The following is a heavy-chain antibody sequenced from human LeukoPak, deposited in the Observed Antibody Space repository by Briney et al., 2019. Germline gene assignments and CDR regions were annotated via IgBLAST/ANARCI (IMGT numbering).Heavy chain of an antibody. CDR2: ISYDGGIT. CDR3: AREPYGGNSLDY. D-gene: IGHD4-23*01. J-gene: IGHJ4*02. V-gene: IGHV3-30*01. Sequence: GGSLRLSCAASGFTFSSYAMHWVRQAPGKGLEWVAVISYDGGITNYADSVKGRFTISRDNSKNTLYLQMNSLRAEDTAVYYCAREPYGGNSLDYWGQGTLVTVSS. CDR1: GFTFSSYA.